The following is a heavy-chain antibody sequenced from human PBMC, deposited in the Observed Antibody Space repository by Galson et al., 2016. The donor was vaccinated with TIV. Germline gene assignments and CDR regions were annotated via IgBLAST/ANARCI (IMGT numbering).Heavy chain of an antibody. CDR3: ARAAGRNGATCHATCESFDF. D-gene: IGHD3-10*01. CDR1: GDSVSSNSAA. Sequence: CDISGDSVSSNSAAWNWIRQSPSRGLEWLGRTYCRSRCYYDYAVSVKSRITIESDTSKNQFSLQLNSVTSEDTAVYYCARAAGRNGATCHATCESFDFWGQGTKVTVSS. J-gene: IGHJ3*01. CDR2: TYCRSRCYY. V-gene: IGHV6-1*01.